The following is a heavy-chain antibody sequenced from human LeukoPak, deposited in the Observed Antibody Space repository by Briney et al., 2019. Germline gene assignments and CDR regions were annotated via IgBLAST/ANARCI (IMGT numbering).Heavy chain of an antibody. CDR3: ARTTYYYDSSGYYTPPHFDY. Sequence: ASVKVSCKASGYTFTGYYMHWVRQAPGQGLEWMGRINPNSGGTNYAQKFQGRVTMTRDTSISTACMELSRLRSDDTAVYYCARTTYYYDSSGYYTPPHFDYWGQGTLVTVSS. J-gene: IGHJ4*02. CDR2: INPNSGGT. V-gene: IGHV1-2*06. CDR1: GYTFTGYY. D-gene: IGHD3-22*01.